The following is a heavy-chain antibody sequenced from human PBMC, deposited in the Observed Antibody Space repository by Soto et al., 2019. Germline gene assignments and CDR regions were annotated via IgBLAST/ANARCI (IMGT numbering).Heavy chain of an antibody. D-gene: IGHD6-13*01. CDR3: AREGIAAHTYFDY. V-gene: IGHV1-69*13. J-gene: IGHJ4*02. CDR2: IIPIFGTA. Sequence: SVKVSFKASGGTFSSYAISWVRQAPGQGLEWMGGIIPIFGTANYAQKFQGRVTITADESTSTAYMELSSLRSEDTAVYYCAREGIAAHTYFDYWGQGTLVTVSS. CDR1: GGTFSSYA.